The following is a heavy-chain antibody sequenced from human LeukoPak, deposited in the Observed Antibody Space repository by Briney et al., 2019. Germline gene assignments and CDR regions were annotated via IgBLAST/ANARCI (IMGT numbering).Heavy chain of an antibody. CDR2: ISYDGSNE. CDR1: GFSFSNYD. D-gene: IGHD5/OR15-5a*01. V-gene: IGHV3-30*18. J-gene: IGHJ3*02. Sequence: GGSLRLSCAASGFSFSNYDMHWVRQAPGKGLEWVAVISYDGSNEYYADSVKGRFTISRDNSKNTLFLQMNSLRAEDTAVYYCAKESTMSAGSFDIWGQGTMVTVSS. CDR3: AKESTMSAGSFDI.